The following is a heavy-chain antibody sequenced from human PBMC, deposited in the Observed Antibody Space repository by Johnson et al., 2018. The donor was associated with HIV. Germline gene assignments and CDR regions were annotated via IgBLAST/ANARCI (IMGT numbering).Heavy chain of an antibody. Sequence: VQVVESGGGVVQPGRSLRLSCAASGFTFSSYAMHWVRQAPGKGLEWVALISNDGGNKYYADSVKGRFTISRDNSKNTLYLQMGSLRVEDMAVYYCVKEGTTVTTFLVYHIWGQGTRVTVSS. CDR3: VKEGTTVTTFLVYHI. D-gene: IGHD4-17*01. V-gene: IGHV3-30*14. CDR1: GFTFSSYA. CDR2: ISNDGGNK. J-gene: IGHJ3*02.